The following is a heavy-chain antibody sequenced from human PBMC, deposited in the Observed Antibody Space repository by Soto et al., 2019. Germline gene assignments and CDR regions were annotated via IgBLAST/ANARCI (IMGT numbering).Heavy chain of an antibody. CDR1: GITFSSYP. Sequence: EVQLLESGGGLVQPGWSLRLSCEASGITFSSYPMSWVSRAPGKGLEWASTRGGSGGSTYYADSVKGRFTISRDNSKNALYLPIISLVSEDTALYCCAEGKGKWHRYEGYFDRCGQGALVAVSS. CDR3: AEGKGKWHRYEGYFDR. CDR2: RGGSGGST. V-gene: IGHV3-23*01. J-gene: IGHJ4*02. D-gene: IGHD5-12*01.